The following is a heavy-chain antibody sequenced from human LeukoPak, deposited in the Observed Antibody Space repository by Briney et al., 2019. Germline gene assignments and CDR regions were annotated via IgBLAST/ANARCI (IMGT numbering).Heavy chain of an antibody. CDR2: INSDGSST. CDR1: GFTFSNYW. D-gene: IGHD4-17*01. J-gene: IGHJ4*02. V-gene: IGHV3-74*01. CDR3: AKGGATVIDY. Sequence: PGGSLRLSCAASGFTFSNYWMHWVRQAPGKGLVWVSRINSDGSSTTSADSVKGRFTISRDNAKNTLYLQINSLRAEDTAVYYCAKGGATVIDYCGQGTLVTVSS.